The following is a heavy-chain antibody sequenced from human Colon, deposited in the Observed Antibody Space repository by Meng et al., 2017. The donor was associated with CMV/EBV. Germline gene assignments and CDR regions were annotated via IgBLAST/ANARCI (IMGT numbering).Heavy chain of an antibody. CDR3: VRGSSSF. CDR2: IKGDGSEI. J-gene: IGHJ4*02. V-gene: IGHV3-7*04. Sequence: EESGGGVVQPGGDLRLSCVVSGITLSNSWMSWVRQSPAKGLEWVANIKGDGSEIQYVDSVKGRFTVSRDKTKNSLYLQMNILKTEDTAVYYCVRGSSSFWGQGTLVTVSS. D-gene: IGHD6-13*01. CDR1: GITLSNSW.